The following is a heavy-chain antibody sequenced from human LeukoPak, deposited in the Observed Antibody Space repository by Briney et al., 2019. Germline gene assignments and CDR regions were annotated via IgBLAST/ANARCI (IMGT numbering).Heavy chain of an antibody. Sequence: GASVKVSCKASGYTFTSYTMHWVRQAPGQRLEWMGWINAGNGNTKYSQKFQGRVTITRDTSASTAYMELSSLRSEDTAVYYCARSITIFGVVIIPHDTFDIWGQGTMVTVSS. D-gene: IGHD3-3*01. J-gene: IGHJ3*02. CDR2: INAGNGNT. V-gene: IGHV1-3*01. CDR3: ARSITIFGVVIIPHDTFDI. CDR1: GYTFTSYT.